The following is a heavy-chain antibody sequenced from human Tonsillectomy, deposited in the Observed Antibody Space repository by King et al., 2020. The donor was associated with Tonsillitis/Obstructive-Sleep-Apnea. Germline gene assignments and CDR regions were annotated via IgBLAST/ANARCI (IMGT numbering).Heavy chain of an antibody. D-gene: IGHD5-12*01. V-gene: IGHV3-21*01. Sequence: VQLVESGGGLVKPGGSLRLSCAASGFTFSSYSMNWVRQAPGKGLEWVSSISSSSSYIYYADSVKGRFTISRDNAKNSLYLQMHSLRAEDTAVYYCARDEGGYDITGYCYYMDVWGKGTTVTVSS. CDR2: ISSSSSYI. CDR3: ARDEGGYDITGYCYYMDV. J-gene: IGHJ6*03. CDR1: GFTFSSYS.